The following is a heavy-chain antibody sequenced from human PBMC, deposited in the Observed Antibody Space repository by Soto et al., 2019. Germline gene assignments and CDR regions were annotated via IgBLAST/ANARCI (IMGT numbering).Heavy chain of an antibody. V-gene: IGHV1-18*01. Sequence: APVKVSCKASGYTFTSYGISWVRQAPGQGLEWMGWISAYNGNTNYAQKLQGRVTMTTDTSTSTAYMELRSLRSDDTAVYYCARERYCSGGSCPHNCFDPWGQGTLVTVSS. CDR3: ARERYCSGGSCPHNCFDP. J-gene: IGHJ5*02. CDR1: GYTFTSYG. D-gene: IGHD2-15*01. CDR2: ISAYNGNT.